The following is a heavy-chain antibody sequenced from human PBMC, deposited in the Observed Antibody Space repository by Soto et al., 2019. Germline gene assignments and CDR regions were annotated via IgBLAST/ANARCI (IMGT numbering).Heavy chain of an antibody. Sequence: GGSLRLSCTVSGFAFNNYGINWVRQSRGKGLEWVSSISTSDYTYYSDSVKGRFTISRDNAKNTVYLQMNSLRGEDTAVYYCAKDGNFSGSCTYHIDYWGQGTLVTVSS. CDR2: ISTSDYT. J-gene: IGHJ4*02. V-gene: IGHV3-21*01. CDR3: AKDGNFSGSCTYHIDY. D-gene: IGHD2-8*02. CDR1: GFAFNNYG.